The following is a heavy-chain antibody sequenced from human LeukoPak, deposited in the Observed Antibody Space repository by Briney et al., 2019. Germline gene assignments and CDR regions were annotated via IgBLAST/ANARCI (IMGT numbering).Heavy chain of an antibody. CDR1: GGSISSGGYY. Sequence: PSETLSLTCTVSGGSISSGGYYWSWIRQHPGKGLEWIGYIYYSGSTYYNPSLKSRVTISVDTSKNQFSLKLSSVTAADTAVYYCARDRWGQDSSGIDAFDIWGQGTMVTVSS. D-gene: IGHD3-22*01. CDR2: IYYSGST. CDR3: ARDRWGQDSSGIDAFDI. V-gene: IGHV4-31*03. J-gene: IGHJ3*02.